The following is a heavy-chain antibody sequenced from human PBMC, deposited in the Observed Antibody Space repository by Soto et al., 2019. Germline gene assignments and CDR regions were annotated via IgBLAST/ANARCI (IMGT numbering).Heavy chain of an antibody. CDR2: TYPGDSDT. D-gene: IGHD3-22*01. CDR3: ARKDSSGYSNWFDP. CDR1: GYTFSIYC. V-gene: IGHV5-51*01. Sequence: GESVKISCKTSGYTFSIYCIAWVRQTPGRGLEWMGITYPGDSDTRYSPSFQGQVTISADKSTSTAYLHWNSLKASDSATYYCARKDSSGYSNWFDPWGQGTLVTVSS. J-gene: IGHJ5*02.